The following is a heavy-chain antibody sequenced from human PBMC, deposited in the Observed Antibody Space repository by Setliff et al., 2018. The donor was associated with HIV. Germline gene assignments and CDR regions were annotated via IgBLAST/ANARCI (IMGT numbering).Heavy chain of an antibody. Sequence: TLSLTCSVSGGSISSGTYYWSWIRQLPGKGLEWIGYIYYSGSTYYNPSLKSRVTISLDTSKNHYSLNLTSVTAADTAVYYCARAAWDYYDTTLLGGSFDPWGQGTQVTVSS. CDR3: ARAAWDYYDTTLLGGSFDP. CDR1: GGSISSGTYY. D-gene: IGHD3-22*01. CDR2: IYYSGST. J-gene: IGHJ5*02. V-gene: IGHV4-31*03.